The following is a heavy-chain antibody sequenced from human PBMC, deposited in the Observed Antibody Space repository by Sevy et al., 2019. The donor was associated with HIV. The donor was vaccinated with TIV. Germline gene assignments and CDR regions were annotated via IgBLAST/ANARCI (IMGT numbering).Heavy chain of an antibody. CDR1: GLTLNNYA. V-gene: IGHV3-23*01. D-gene: IGHD4-17*01. Sequence: GGSLRLSCAASGLTLNNYAVSWVRQAPGKGLEWVSLIYLNGENKFYADSVKGRFTFSRDNFKNMLYLEMKSLRAEDTAVYYCVHHYGDCGRGNWGQGTLVTVSS. CDR3: VHHYGDCGRGN. CDR2: IYLNGENK. J-gene: IGHJ4*02.